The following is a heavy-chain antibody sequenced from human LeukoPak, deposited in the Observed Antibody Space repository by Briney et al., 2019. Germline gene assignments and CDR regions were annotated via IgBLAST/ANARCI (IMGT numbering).Heavy chain of an antibody. V-gene: IGHV1-46*01. CDR3: ASGSDYDRHYYYYMDV. Sequence: ASVKVSCKASGYTFTSYYMHWVRQAPGQGLEWMGIINPSGGSTSYAQKFQGRVTMTRDMSTSTVYMELSSLRSADTAVYYCASGSDYDRHYYYYMDVWGKGTTVTISS. CDR1: GYTFTSYY. CDR2: INPSGGST. J-gene: IGHJ6*03. D-gene: IGHD4-17*01.